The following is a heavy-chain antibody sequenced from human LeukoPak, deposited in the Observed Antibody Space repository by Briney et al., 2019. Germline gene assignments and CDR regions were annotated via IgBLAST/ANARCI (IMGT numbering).Heavy chain of an antibody. CDR3: AKVGNWNYRGYYYYGMDV. CDR1: GFTSSSYG. J-gene: IGHJ6*02. V-gene: IGHV3-30*18. CDR2: ISYDGSNK. Sequence: GRSLRLSCAASGFTSSSYGMPWVRQAPGKGLEWVAVISYDGSNKYYADSVKGRFTISRDNSKNTLYLQMNSLRAEDTAVYYCAKVGNWNYRGYYYYGMDVWGQGTTVTVSS. D-gene: IGHD1-7*01.